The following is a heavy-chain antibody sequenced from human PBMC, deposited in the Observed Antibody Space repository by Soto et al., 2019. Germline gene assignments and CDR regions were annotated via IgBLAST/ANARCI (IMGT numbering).Heavy chain of an antibody. CDR1: GYTFASSG. V-gene: IGHV1-18*01. D-gene: IGHD6-13*01. CDR3: ARVGATAADLDDAFDI. Sequence: ASVKVSCKASGYTFASSGINWVRQAPVQGLEWMGWISAYNGDTNYAQRFQGRVTLTTDTSTSTAYMELRSLRSDDTAMYYCARVGATAADLDDAFDIWGEGTMVTVSS. J-gene: IGHJ3*02. CDR2: ISAYNGDT.